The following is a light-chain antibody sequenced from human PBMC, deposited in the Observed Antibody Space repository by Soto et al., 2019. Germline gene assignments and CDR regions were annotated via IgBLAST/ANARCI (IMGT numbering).Light chain of an antibody. CDR2: DAS. CDR1: QSISSW. V-gene: IGKV1-5*01. Sequence: DIQMTQSPSTLSASVGDRVTITCRASQSISSWLAWYQQKPGKAPKLLIYDASSLESGDPPRFSGSGSGTEFTLTISSLQPDDFATYYCQQYNSYLYTFGQGTKLEIK. CDR3: QQYNSYLYT. J-gene: IGKJ2*01.